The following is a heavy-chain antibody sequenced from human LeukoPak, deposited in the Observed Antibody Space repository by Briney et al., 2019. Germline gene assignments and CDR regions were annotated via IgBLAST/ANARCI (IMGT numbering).Heavy chain of an antibody. V-gene: IGHV4-39*01. D-gene: IGHD1-26*01. J-gene: IGHJ4*02. CDR1: GGSISSSSYS. Sequence: PSETLSLTCTVSGGSISSSSYSWGWIRQPPGKGLEWIGSFYYSGSTYYDPSLKSRVTISVDTSKNQFSLKLSSVTAADTAVYYCARQIGWELLRFDYWGQGTLVTVSS. CDR3: ARQIGWELLRFDY. CDR2: FYYSGST.